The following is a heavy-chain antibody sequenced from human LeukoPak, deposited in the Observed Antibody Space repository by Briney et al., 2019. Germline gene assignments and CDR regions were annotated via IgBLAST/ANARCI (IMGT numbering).Heavy chain of an antibody. CDR2: ISWNSGSI. J-gene: IGHJ4*02. CDR3: AKDKGPYSSGWYYFDY. D-gene: IGHD6-19*01. CDR1: GFTFSSYA. Sequence: GGSLRLSCAASGFTFSSYAMHWVRQAPGKGLEWVSGISWNSGSIGYADSVKGRFTISRDNAKNSLYLQMNSLRAEDTALYYCAKDKGPYSSGWYYFDYWGQGTLVTVSS. V-gene: IGHV3-9*01.